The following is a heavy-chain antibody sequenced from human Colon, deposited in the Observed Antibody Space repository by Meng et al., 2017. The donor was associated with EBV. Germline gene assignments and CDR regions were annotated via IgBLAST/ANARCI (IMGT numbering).Heavy chain of an antibody. CDR2: IYWDDDK. CDR1: GFSLSTSGVG. D-gene: IGHD2-2*01. Sequence: QITLKESGPTLVKPXXXXTLXCTFSGFSLSTSGVGVGWIRQPPGKALEWLALIYWDDDKLYRPSLTSRLTITKDTSKNQVVLRMTNMDPVDTATYYCAHRRYHDFFEYWGQGTLVTVSS. J-gene: IGHJ4*02. CDR3: AHRRYHDFFEY. V-gene: IGHV2-5*02.